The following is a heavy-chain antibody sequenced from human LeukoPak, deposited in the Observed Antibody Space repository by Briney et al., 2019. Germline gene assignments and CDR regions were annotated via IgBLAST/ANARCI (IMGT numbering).Heavy chain of an antibody. CDR2: INPNSGGT. V-gene: IGHV1-2*02. D-gene: IGHD5-18*01. Sequence: ASVKVSCKASGYTFTGYYMHWVRQAPGQGLEWMGWINPNSGGTNYAQKFQGRVTMTRDTSISTAYMELSRLRSDDTAVYCCARDLTTAMVTSDYWGQGTLVTVSS. CDR3: ARDLTTAMVTSDY. J-gene: IGHJ4*02. CDR1: GYTFTGYY.